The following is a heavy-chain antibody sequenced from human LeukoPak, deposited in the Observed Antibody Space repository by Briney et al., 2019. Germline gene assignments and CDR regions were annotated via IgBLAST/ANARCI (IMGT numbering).Heavy chain of an antibody. CDR2: IIPIFGTA. CDR3: ARDLESNGWYRGWFDP. J-gene: IGHJ5*02. CDR1: GGTFSSYA. D-gene: IGHD6-19*01. V-gene: IGHV1-69*05. Sequence: SVKVSCKASGGTFSSYAISWVRQAPGQGLEWMGGIIPIFGTANYAQKFQGRVTITTDESTSTAYMELSSLRSEDTAVYYCARDLESNGWYRGWFDPWGQGTLVTVSS.